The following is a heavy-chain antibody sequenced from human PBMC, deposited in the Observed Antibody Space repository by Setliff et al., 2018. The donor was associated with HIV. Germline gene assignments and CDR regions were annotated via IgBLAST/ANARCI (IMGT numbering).Heavy chain of an antibody. V-gene: IGHV3-11*04. D-gene: IGHD2-15*01. Sequence: GGSLRLSCAASGFTLSDYEMNWIRQSPGKGLEWISYISSSGTTIYYADSVKGRFTISRDNAKNSLYLEMNSLRAEETAVYYCARDLRSSHGSPNYFDYWGRGALVTVSS. CDR1: GFTLSDYE. CDR2: ISSSGTTI. CDR3: ARDLRSSHGSPNYFDY. J-gene: IGHJ4*02.